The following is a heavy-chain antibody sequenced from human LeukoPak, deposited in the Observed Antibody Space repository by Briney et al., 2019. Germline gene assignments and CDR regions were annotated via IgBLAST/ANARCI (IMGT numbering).Heavy chain of an antibody. CDR2: ITTSSNNI. CDR3: ARGSSGWFDY. Sequence: GGPLRLSCAASGFTLSSYSMNWVRQAPGKGLEWVSFITTSSNNIYYGDSVKGRFTISRDNARNSLYLQMNSLRAEDTAVYYCARGSSGWFDYWGQGTLVTVSS. CDR1: GFTLSSYS. D-gene: IGHD6-19*01. V-gene: IGHV3-21*01. J-gene: IGHJ4*02.